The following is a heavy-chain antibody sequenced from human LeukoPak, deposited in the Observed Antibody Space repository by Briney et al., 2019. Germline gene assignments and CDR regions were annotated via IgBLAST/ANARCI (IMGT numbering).Heavy chain of an antibody. V-gene: IGHV3-69-1*01. D-gene: IGHD2-15*01. J-gene: IGHJ4*02. Sequence: GGSLRLSCAASGFTFTDYTINWVRQAPGKGLEWASSISSSSYISYADSVKGRFTISRDNAKNSVYLQINSLRAEDTAVYYCARDRGMVAFDYWGQGTLVTVSS. CDR2: ISSSSYI. CDR1: GFTFTDYT. CDR3: ARDRGMVAFDY.